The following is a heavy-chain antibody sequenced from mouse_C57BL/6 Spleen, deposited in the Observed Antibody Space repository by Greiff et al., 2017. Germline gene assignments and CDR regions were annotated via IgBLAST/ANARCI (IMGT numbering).Heavy chain of an antibody. CDR1: GYTFTDYY. D-gene: IGHD6-1*01. V-gene: IGHV1-75*01. Sequence: VQLQQSGPELVKPGASVKISCKASGYTFTDYYINWVKQRPGQGLEWIGWIFPGSGSTYYNETFKGTAPLTVDKSSSTADMLLSSLTSEDSAVYFCARWGSYRGFDDWGQGTTLTVSS. J-gene: IGHJ2*01. CDR2: IFPGSGST. CDR3: ARWGSYRGFDD.